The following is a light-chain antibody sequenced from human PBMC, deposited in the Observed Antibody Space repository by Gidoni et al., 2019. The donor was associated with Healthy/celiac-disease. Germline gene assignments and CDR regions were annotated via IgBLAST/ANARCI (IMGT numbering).Light chain of an antibody. V-gene: IGKV3-15*01. Sequence: EIVMTQSPATRSVSPGERATLSCRASQSVNSNLAWYQQKPGQAPRLLIYGASTRAPDIPARFSGSESGTEFTLTISSLQSEDFAVYYCQQYNNWPPTWTFGQGTKVEIK. J-gene: IGKJ1*01. CDR2: GAS. CDR3: QQYNNWPPTWT. CDR1: QSVNSN.